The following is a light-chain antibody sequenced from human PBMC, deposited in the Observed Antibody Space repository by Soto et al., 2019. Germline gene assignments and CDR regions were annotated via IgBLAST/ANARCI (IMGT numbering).Light chain of an antibody. Sequence: AIRMTQSPSSFSASTGDRVTITCRASQGISSHLAWYQVKPGKAARILIYTASYLESGVISRFSGSGYGTDLTLAISSVHYGECAVYYCQQYFCYPLSCGGGIKVEIK. V-gene: IGKV1-8*01. CDR1: QGISSH. J-gene: IGKJ4*01. CDR3: QQYFCYPLS. CDR2: TAS.